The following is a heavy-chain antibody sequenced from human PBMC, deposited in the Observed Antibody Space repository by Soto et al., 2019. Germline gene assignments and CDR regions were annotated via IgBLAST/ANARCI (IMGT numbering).Heavy chain of an antibody. J-gene: IGHJ4*02. CDR1: GGTFSSYT. D-gene: IGHD2-15*01. CDR3: ARASSHSPPTDY. V-gene: IGHV1-69*02. CDR2: IIPILGIA. Sequence: QVQLVQSGAEVKKPGSSVKVSCKASGGTFSSYTISWVRQAPGQGLEWMGRIIPILGIANYAQKFQGRVTITADKSTSTAYMELSSLRSEVTAVYYCARASSHSPPTDYWGQGTLVTVSS.